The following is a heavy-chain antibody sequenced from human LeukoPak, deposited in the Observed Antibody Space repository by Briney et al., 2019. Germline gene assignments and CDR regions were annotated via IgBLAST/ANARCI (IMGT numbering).Heavy chain of an antibody. V-gene: IGHV4-61*02. CDR1: GGSISSGSYY. Sequence: SETLSLTCTVSGGSISSGSYYWSWIRQPAGKGLEWIGRIYTSGSTNYNPSLKSRVTISVDTSKNQFSLKLSSVTAADTAVYYCASGEGYSSAIHNPSYYFDYWGQGTLVTVSS. CDR3: ASGEGYSSAIHNPSYYFDY. D-gene: IGHD6-25*01. J-gene: IGHJ4*02. CDR2: IYTSGST.